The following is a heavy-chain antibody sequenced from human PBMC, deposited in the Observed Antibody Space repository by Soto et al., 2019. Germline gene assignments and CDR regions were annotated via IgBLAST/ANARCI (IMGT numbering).Heavy chain of an antibody. CDR3: ARDDEQWLEGNDAFDI. CDR1: GFTFSSYG. Sequence: QVQLVESGGGVGQPGRSLRLSCAASGFTFSSYGMHWVRQAPGKGLEWVAVIWYYGSNKYYADSVKGRFTISRDNSKNTLYLQMNSLRAEDTAVYYCARDDEQWLEGNDAFDIWGQGTMVTVSP. J-gene: IGHJ3*02. V-gene: IGHV3-33*01. CDR2: IWYYGSNK. D-gene: IGHD6-19*01.